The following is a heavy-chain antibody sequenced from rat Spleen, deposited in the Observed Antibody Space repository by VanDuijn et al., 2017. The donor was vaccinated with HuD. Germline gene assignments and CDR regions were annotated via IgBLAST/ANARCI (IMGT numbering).Heavy chain of an antibody. CDR1: GFTFSDYN. D-gene: IGHD1-9*01. V-gene: IGHV5S10*01. CDR2: IIYDGSRT. Sequence: EVQLVESGGGLVQPGRSLKLSCTASGFTFSDYNMAWVRQAPKKGLDWVATIIYDGSRTFYRDSVKSRFTSSRDNAKSTLYLQTDSLRSEDTATYYCARRHYGYTDYFDYWGQGVMVTVSS. J-gene: IGHJ2*01. CDR3: ARRHYGYTDYFDY.